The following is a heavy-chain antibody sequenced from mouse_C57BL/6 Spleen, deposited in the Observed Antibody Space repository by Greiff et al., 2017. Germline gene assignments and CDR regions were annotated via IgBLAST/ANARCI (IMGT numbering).Heavy chain of an antibody. D-gene: IGHD1-1*01. CDR3: ARCYYCSNYDFAY. Sequence: QVQLQQSGPELVKPGASVKISCKASGYSFTSYYIHWVKQRPGQGLEWIGWIYPGSGNTKYNEKFKGKATLTADTSSSTAYMQLSSLTSEDSAVYYCARCYYCSNYDFAYWGQGTLVTVSA. J-gene: IGHJ3*01. V-gene: IGHV1-66*01. CDR2: IYPGSGNT. CDR1: GYSFTSYY.